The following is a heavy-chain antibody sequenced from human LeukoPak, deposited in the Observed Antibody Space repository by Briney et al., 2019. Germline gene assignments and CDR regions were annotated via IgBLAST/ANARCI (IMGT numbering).Heavy chain of an antibody. Sequence: SETLSLTCTVSGGSISSYYWSWIRQPAGKGLEWIGRIYISGSTNYNPSLRSRVTMSVDTSKNQFSLKLSSVTAADTAVYYCARDRGTWNDDGFDYWGQGTLVTVSS. CDR2: IYISGST. CDR1: GGSISSYY. CDR3: ARDRGTWNDDGFDY. J-gene: IGHJ4*02. V-gene: IGHV4-4*07. D-gene: IGHD1-1*01.